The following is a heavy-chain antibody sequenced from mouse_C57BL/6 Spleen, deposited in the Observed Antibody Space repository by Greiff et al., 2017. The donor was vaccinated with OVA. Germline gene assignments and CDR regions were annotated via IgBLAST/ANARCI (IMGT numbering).Heavy chain of an antibody. CDR3: ASFITHVGFAY. CDR2: ISYDGSN. V-gene: IGHV3-6*01. D-gene: IGHD1-1*01. CDR1: GYSITSGYY. J-gene: IGHJ3*01. Sequence: EVKLMESGPGLVKPSQSLSLTCSVTGYSITSGYYWNWIRQFPGNKLEWMGYISYDGSNNYNPSLKNRISITRDTSKNQFFLKLNSVTTEDTATYYCASFITHVGFAYWGQGTLVTVSA.